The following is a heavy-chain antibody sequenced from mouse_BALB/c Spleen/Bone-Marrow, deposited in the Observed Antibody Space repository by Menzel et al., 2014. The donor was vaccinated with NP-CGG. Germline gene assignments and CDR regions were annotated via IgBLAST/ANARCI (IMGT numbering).Heavy chain of an antibody. D-gene: IGHD2-4*01. CDR1: GYSITSGYY. J-gene: IGHJ1*01. CDR3: ATIYYDYDGYSDV. CDR2: ISYDGSN. V-gene: IGHV3-6*02. Sequence: ESGPGLVKPSQSLSLTCSVTGYSITSGYYWNWIRQFPGNKLEWMGYISYDGSNNYNPSLKNRISITRDTSKNQFFLKLNSVTTEDTATYYCATIYYDYDGYSDVWGAGTTVTVSS.